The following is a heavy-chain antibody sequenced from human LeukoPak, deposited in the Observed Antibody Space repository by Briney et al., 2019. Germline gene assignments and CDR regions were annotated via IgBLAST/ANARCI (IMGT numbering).Heavy chain of an antibody. Sequence: PSETLSLTCNVSGGSISNNDYYLSWIRQPPGKGLEWIGYIYYSGRTSYNPSLKSRLTISVDTSKNQFSLKLSSVTAADTAVYYCARDRNFASGRGYFDYWGQGTLVTVSS. V-gene: IGHV4-30-4*01. J-gene: IGHJ4*02. CDR2: IYYSGRT. CDR3: ARDRNFASGRGYFDY. D-gene: IGHD3-10*01. CDR1: GGSISNNDYY.